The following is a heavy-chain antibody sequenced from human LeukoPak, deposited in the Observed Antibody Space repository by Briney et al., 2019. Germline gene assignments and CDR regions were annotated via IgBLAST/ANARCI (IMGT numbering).Heavy chain of an antibody. CDR3: ARATMVIRSNWFDP. V-gene: IGHV3-11*04. D-gene: IGHD3-10*01. CDR1: GFTFSDYY. Sequence: GGSLRLSCAASGFTFSDYYMSWIRQAPGKGLEWVSYISSSGSTIYYADSVKGRFTISRDNAKNSLYLQMNSLRAEDTAVYYCARATMVIRSNWFDPWGHGTLVTVSS. CDR2: ISSSGSTI. J-gene: IGHJ5*02.